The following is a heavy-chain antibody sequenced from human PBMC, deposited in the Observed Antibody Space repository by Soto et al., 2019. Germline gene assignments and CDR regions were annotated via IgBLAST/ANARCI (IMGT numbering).Heavy chain of an antibody. Sequence: GGSLRLSCAASGFTFSSYSMNWVRQAPGKGLEWVSYISSSSSTIYYADSVKGRFTISRDNAKNSLYLQMNSLRAEDTAVYYCARREPVVVAAYYYYYMDVWGKGTTVTVSS. CDR1: GFTFSSYS. J-gene: IGHJ6*03. CDR2: ISSSSSTI. V-gene: IGHV3-48*01. CDR3: ARREPVVVAAYYYYYMDV. D-gene: IGHD2-15*01.